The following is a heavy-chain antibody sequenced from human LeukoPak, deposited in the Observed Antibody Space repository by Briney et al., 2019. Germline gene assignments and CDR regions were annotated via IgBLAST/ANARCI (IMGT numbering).Heavy chain of an antibody. CDR2: IYYSGST. CDR1: GGSISSGGYY. J-gene: IGHJ5*02. V-gene: IGHV4-31*03. Sequence: SETLSLTCTVSGGSISSGGYYWSWIRQHPGKGLEWIGYIYYSGSTYYNPSLKSRVTISVDTSKNQFSRKLSSVTAADTAVYYCARATRPRNWFDPWGQGTLVTVSS. CDR3: ARATRPRNWFDP.